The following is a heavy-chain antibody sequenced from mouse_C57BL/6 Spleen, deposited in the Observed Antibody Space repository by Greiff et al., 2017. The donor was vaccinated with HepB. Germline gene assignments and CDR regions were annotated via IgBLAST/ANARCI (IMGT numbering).Heavy chain of an antibody. CDR2: IDPSDSYT. Sequence: VQLQQSGAELVKPGASVKLSCKASGYTFTSYWMQWVKQRPGQGLEWIGEIDPSDSYTNYNQKFKGKATLTVDTSSSTAYMQLSSLTSEDSAVYYCARSGSNYGAYWGQGTLVTVSA. CDR3: ARSGSNYGAY. V-gene: IGHV1-50*01. J-gene: IGHJ3*01. CDR1: GYTFTSYW. D-gene: IGHD2-5*01.